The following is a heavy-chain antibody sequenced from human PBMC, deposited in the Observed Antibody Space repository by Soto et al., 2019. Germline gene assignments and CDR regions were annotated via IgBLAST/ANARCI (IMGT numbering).Heavy chain of an antibody. CDR2: INPSGGST. CDR3: ARDTRCSSTSCYAPHYYYYYGMDV. Sequence: ASVKVSSKASGYTFTSYYMHWVRQAPGQGLEWMGIINPSGGSTSYAQKFQGRVTMTRDTSTSTVYMELSSLRSEDTAVYYCARDTRCSSTSCYAPHYYYYYGMDVWGQGTTVTVSS. CDR1: GYTFTSYY. J-gene: IGHJ6*02. D-gene: IGHD2-2*01. V-gene: IGHV1-46*01.